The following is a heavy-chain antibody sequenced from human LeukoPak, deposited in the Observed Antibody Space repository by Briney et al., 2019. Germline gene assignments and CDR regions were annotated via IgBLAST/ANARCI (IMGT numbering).Heavy chain of an antibody. Sequence: ASVKVSCKASGYAFTGYYMHWVRQAPGRGLEWMGRINPNSGGTNYAQKFQGRVTMTRDTSISTAYMELSRLRSDDTAVYYCARDLSMTGLYYYYGMDVWGQGTTVTVSS. J-gene: IGHJ6*02. CDR1: GYAFTGYY. V-gene: IGHV1-2*06. CDR2: INPNSGGT. CDR3: ARDLSMTGLYYYYGMDV. D-gene: IGHD1-14*01.